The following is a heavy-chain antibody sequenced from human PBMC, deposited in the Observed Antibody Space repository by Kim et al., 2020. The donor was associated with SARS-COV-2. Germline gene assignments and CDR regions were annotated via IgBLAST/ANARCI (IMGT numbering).Heavy chain of an antibody. Sequence: SETLSLTCAVYGGSFSGYYWSWIRQPPGKGLEWIGEINHSGNTNYNPSPRSRVTISVKTSQNQFSLKLISVTATDTAVYYRPRGGYSRSWYGIKDWLDP. CDR3: PRGGYSRSWYGIKDWLDP. J-gene: IGHJ5*02. V-gene: IGHV4-34*01. CDR1: GGSFSGYY. CDR2: INHSGNT. D-gene: IGHD6-13*01.